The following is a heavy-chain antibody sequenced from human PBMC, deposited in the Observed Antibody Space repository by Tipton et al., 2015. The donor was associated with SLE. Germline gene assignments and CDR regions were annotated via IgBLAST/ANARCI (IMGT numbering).Heavy chain of an antibody. V-gene: IGHV3-30*04. CDR3: AGEGQGYLEWLSGPTDY. Sequence: RSLRLSCAASGFIFSSYAMHWVRQAPGKGLEWVAVISYDGSNKYYAESVKGRFTISRDNSKNTLYLQMNSLRADDTAVYYCAGEGQGYLEWLSGPTDYWGQGTLVTVSS. D-gene: IGHD3-3*01. J-gene: IGHJ4*02. CDR1: GFIFSSYA. CDR2: ISYDGSNK.